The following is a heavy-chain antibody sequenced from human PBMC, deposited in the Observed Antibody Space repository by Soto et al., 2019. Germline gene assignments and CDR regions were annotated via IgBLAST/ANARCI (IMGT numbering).Heavy chain of an antibody. D-gene: IGHD2-15*01. CDR3: ASEICSGGSCYYYGMDV. CDR2: IWNDGSNK. CDR1: GFSCSSYG. J-gene: IGHJ6*02. V-gene: IGHV3-33*01. Sequence: QVQLVESGGGVVQPGRSLRLSCAASGFSCSSYGMDWVRQAPGKGLKWVAVIWNDGSNKYFADSVKGQFTISRDNSKNTLYLQMNSLRAEDTAVYYCASEICSGGSCYYYGMDVWGQGTTVTFPS.